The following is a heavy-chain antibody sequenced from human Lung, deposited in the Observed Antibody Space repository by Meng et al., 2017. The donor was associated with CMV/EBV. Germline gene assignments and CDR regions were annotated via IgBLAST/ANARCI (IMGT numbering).Heavy chain of an antibody. D-gene: IGHD1-26*01. Sequence: QVHLLLPGAEVQKSGASVTVSCKASGDTFTGYYLHRVRQAPGQGLEWMGWINPNSGGTCYAQKFQRRVTMTRDTAISTAYMEMSRQGSDDTAEYYCTTGWGATYRLDYWGQGTLVTVSS. J-gene: IGHJ4*02. CDR3: TTGWGATYRLDY. V-gene: IGHV1-2*02. CDR1: GDTFTGYY. CDR2: INPNSGGT.